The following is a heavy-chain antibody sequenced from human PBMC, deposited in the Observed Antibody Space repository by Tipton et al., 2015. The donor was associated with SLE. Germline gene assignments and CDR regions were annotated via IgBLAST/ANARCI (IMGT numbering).Heavy chain of an antibody. CDR3: VRELVGGHFDY. J-gene: IGHJ4*02. V-gene: IGHV1-46*01. D-gene: IGHD3-16*01. Sequence: QSGTEVKKPGASVKVSCKASGYTFTGYYMHWVRQAPGQGLEWIGIIITSEGRTNYAQKFWGRVSMTRDMSTSTVYMELDSPTSDDTAVYYCVRELVGGHFDYWGQGTLVTVSS. CDR2: IITSEGRT. CDR1: GYTFTGYY.